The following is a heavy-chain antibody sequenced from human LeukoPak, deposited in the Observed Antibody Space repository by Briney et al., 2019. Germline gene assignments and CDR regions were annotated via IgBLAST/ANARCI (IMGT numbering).Heavy chain of an antibody. Sequence: PGGSLRLSCAASGFTFSSYSMNWVRQAPGKGLEWVSSISSSSSYIYYADSVKGRFTISRDNAKNSLYLQMNSLRAEDTAVYYCARDNVLPYYMGVWGKGTTVTISS. D-gene: IGHD3-10*01. J-gene: IGHJ6*03. CDR3: ARDNVLPYYMGV. CDR1: GFTFSSYS. V-gene: IGHV3-21*01. CDR2: ISSSSSYI.